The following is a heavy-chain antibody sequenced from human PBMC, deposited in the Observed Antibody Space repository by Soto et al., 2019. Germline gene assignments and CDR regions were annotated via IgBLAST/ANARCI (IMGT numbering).Heavy chain of an antibody. D-gene: IGHD3-22*01. J-gene: IGHJ4*02. CDR2: IIPIFGTA. CDR3: VAGDVDITIIVVVNYFDY. CDR1: GGTFSSYA. V-gene: IGHV1-69*13. Sequence: SVKVSCKASGGTFSSYAIRWVRQAPGQGLEWMGGIIPIFGTANYAQKFQGRVTITADESTSTAYMELSSLRSEDTAVYYCVAGDVDITIIVVVNYFDYWGQGTLVTVSS.